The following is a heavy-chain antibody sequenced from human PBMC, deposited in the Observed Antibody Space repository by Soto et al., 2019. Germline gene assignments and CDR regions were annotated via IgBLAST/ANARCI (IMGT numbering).Heavy chain of an antibody. D-gene: IGHD2-2*02. CDR2: ISSSGSPI. CDR3: VRSWGVYCSSTRCYSPWLDP. V-gene: IGHV3-48*03. J-gene: IGHJ5*02. CDR1: GFTFSSHE. Sequence: LRLSCVASGFTFSSHEMNWVRQAPGKGLEWVSYISSSGSPIDYADSVRGRFTISRDNAKNSVILQMNSLRVEDTAVYYCVRSWGVYCSSTRCYSPWLDPWGQGTLVTVSS.